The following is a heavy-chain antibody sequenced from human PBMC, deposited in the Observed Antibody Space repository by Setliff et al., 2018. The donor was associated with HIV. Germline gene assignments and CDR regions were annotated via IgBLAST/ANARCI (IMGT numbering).Heavy chain of an antibody. V-gene: IGHV1-8*03. D-gene: IGHD3-3*01. CDR2: MNPNNGNT. CDR1: GYTFSSYD. CDR3: ARVRERVTIFGVVRDFDS. J-gene: IGHJ4*02. Sequence: ASVKVSCKASGYTFSSYDINWVRQATGQGLEWMGWMNPNNGNTGYAQKFQGRVTITRNTSISTAYMELRSLRSDDTAVYYCARVRERVTIFGVVRDFDSWGQGTLVTVSS.